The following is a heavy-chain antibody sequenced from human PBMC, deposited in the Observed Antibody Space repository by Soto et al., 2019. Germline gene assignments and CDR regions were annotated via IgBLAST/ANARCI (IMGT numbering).Heavy chain of an antibody. CDR1: GGSISSSSYY. J-gene: IGHJ4*02. CDR2: IYYSGST. D-gene: IGHD5-12*01. V-gene: IGHV4-39*01. Sequence: SETLYLTCAFSGGSISSSSYYWGWIRQPPGKGLEWIGSIYYSGSTYYNPSLKSRVTISVDTSKNQFSLKLSSVTAADTAVYYCARSLEYSGYDFGYWGQGTLVTVSS. CDR3: ARSLEYSGYDFGY.